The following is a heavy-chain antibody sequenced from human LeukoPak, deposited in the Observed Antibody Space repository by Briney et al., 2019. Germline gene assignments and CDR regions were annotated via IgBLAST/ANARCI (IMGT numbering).Heavy chain of an antibody. V-gene: IGHV3-23*01. Sequence: GGSLRLSCAASGFTFSSYAMNWVSQAPGKGLEWVSAIPGGGGSTYYADSVKGRFTISRDNSKNTLYLQMNSLRDEDTAVYYCAKDHPDWGSSFQYWGQGTLVTVSS. CDR1: GFTFSSYA. CDR3: AKDHPDWGSSFQY. CDR2: IPGGGGST. D-gene: IGHD7-27*01. J-gene: IGHJ4*02.